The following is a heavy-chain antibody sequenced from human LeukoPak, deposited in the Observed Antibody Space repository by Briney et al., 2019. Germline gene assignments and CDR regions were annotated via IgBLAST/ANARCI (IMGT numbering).Heavy chain of an antibody. J-gene: IGHJ4*02. D-gene: IGHD5-24*01. V-gene: IGHV3-66*01. CDR1: GFTVSSNY. Sequence: PGGSLRLSCAASGFTVSSNYMSWVRQAPGKGLEWVSSIYSGGSTYYTDSVKGRFTISRDNSKNTLYLQMNSLRGGDTAVYYCARDLAGYNSFDYWGRGTLVTVSS. CDR2: IYSGGST. CDR3: ARDLAGYNSFDY.